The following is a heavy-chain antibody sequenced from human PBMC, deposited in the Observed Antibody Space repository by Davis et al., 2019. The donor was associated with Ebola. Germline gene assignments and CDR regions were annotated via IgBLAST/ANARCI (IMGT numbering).Heavy chain of an antibody. CDR3: ARGEAGYSYGTYYYYGMDV. Sequence: AASVKVSCKASGYTFTSYGISWVRQAPGQGLEWMGWISAYNGNTNYAQKLQGRVTMTTDTSTSTAYMELRSLRSDDTAVYYCARGEAGYSYGTYYYYGMDVWGQGTTVTVSS. CDR1: GYTFTSYG. V-gene: IGHV1-18*01. D-gene: IGHD5-18*01. J-gene: IGHJ6*02. CDR2: ISAYNGNT.